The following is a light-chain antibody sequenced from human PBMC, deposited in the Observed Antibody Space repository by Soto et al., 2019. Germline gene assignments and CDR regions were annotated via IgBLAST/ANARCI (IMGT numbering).Light chain of an antibody. J-gene: IGKJ5*01. Sequence: IGVTNSAFTLSESPGERATLSCWASQSVSSRYLAWYQQKPGLAPRLLIYDASSRATGIPDRFSGSGSGKDFTLTISSLEPEDFAVYYCQQRSNGTPITFGQGTRLEIK. CDR3: QQRSNGTPIT. CDR2: DAS. CDR1: QSVSSRY. V-gene: IGKV3D-20*02.